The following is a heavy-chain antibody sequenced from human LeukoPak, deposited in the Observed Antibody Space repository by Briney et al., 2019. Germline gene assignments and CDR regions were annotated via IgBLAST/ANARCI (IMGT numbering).Heavy chain of an antibody. J-gene: IGHJ4*02. CDR1: GFTFSSYA. D-gene: IGHD2-15*01. V-gene: IGHV3-30-3*01. CDR3: VRKGLFIVVASAEKYFDL. CDR2: ISYDGSNK. Sequence: GGSLRLSCAASGFTFSSYAMHWVRQAPGKGLEWVAVISYDGSNKYYADSVKGRFTISRDNSKNTLYLQMNSLTAEDTAVYYCVRKGLFIVVASAEKYFDLWGQGTLVTVSS.